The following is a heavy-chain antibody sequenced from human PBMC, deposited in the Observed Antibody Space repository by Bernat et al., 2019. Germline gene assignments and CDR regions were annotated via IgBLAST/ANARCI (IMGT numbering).Heavy chain of an antibody. CDR3: AKDLRGSGWDTKHYYYGMDV. CDR1: GFTFSSYG. CDR2: ISYDGSNK. D-gene: IGHD6-19*01. V-gene: IGHV3-30*18. Sequence: VQLVDSGGGLVKPGGSLRLSCAASGFTFSSYGMHWVRQAPGKGLEWVAVISYDGSNKYYADSVKGRFTISRDNSKNTLYLQMNSLRAEDTAVYYCAKDLRGSGWDTKHYYYGMDVWGQGTTVTVSS. J-gene: IGHJ6*02.